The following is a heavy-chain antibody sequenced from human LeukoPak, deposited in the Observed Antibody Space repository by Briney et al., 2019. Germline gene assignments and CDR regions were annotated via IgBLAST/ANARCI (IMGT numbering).Heavy chain of an antibody. V-gene: IGHV4-59*01. CDR1: GGSISSYY. Sequence: SETLSLTCTVSGGSISSYYWSWIRQPPGKGLEWIGYIYYSGSTNYNPSLKSRVTISVDTSKNQFSLKLSSVTAADTAVYYCARRDYYYYMDVWGKGTTVTVSS. CDR3: ARRDYYYYMDV. CDR2: IYYSGST. J-gene: IGHJ6*03.